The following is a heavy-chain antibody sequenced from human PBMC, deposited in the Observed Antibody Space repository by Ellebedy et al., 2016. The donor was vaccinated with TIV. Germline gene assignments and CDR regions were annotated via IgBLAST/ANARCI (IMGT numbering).Heavy chain of an antibody. CDR3: AKGMDYFDY. CDR2: ISSSTSPI. J-gene: IGHJ4*02. V-gene: IGHV3-48*01. D-gene: IGHD5-24*01. CDR1: GFTFRNYN. Sequence: PGGSLRLSCAASGFTFRNYNMNWVRQAPGKGLEWGSYISSSTSPIYYSDSVKGRFTIFRDNAKNSLYLQMKSLRAEETAVYYCAKGMDYFDYWGQGTLVTVSS.